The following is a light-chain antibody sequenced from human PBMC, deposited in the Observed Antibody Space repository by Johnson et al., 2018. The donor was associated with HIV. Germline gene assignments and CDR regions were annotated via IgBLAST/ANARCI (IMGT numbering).Light chain of an antibody. V-gene: IGLV1-51*02. Sequence: QSVLTQSPSVSAAPGQKVTISCSGSSSNIGNNYVSWYQQLPGTAPKLLIYENNKRPSGIPDRFSGSKSGTSATLGITGLQTGDEADYYCGTWGSSLSAGGVFGTGTKVTVL. CDR1: SSNIGNNY. CDR2: ENN. CDR3: GTWGSSLSAGGV. J-gene: IGLJ1*01.